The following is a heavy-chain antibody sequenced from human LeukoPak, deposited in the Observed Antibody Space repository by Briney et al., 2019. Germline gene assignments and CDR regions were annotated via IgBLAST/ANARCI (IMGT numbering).Heavy chain of an antibody. V-gene: IGHV4-39*01. J-gene: IGHJ4*02. CDR1: GGSISSSSYY. D-gene: IGHD6-6*01. Sequence: SETLSLTCTASGGSISSSSYYWGWIRQPPGKGLEWIGSIYYSGSTYYNPSLKSRVTISVDTSKNQFSLKLSSVTAADTAVYYCARLLRIAANDYWGQGTLVTVSS. CDR3: ARLLRIAANDY. CDR2: IYYSGST.